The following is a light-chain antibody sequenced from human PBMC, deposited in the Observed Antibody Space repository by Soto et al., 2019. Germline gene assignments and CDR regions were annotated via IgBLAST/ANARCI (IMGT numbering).Light chain of an antibody. Sequence: QSVLTQPPSVSGAPGQRVTISCTGSRSNIGAGYDVHWYQQLPGTAPKLLIYGNSKRPSGVPDRFSGSKSGTSASLAITGLQAEDEADYYCQSYDSSLSVYVVFGGGTKLTVL. CDR1: RSNIGAGYD. J-gene: IGLJ2*01. V-gene: IGLV1-40*01. CDR3: QSYDSSLSVYVV. CDR2: GNS.